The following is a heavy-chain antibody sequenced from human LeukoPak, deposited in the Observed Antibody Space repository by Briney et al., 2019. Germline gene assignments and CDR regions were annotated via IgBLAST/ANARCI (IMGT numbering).Heavy chain of an antibody. CDR2: IDSNTGDT. J-gene: IGHJ4*02. V-gene: IGHV1-2*02. Sequence: ASVKVSCKHSVYTFTAYYLHLVRQAPGQGLEWMGWIDSNTGDTKYTQKFQGRVSMTRDTSFSTAYKELSRLTSDDTAVYYCARDRSITEKYSGRYFHDYWGQGSLVTVSS. D-gene: IGHD1-26*01. CDR3: ARDRSITEKYSGRYFHDY. CDR1: VYTFTAYY.